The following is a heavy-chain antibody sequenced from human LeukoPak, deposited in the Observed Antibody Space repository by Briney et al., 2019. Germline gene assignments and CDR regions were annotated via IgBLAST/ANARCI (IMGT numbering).Heavy chain of an antibody. Sequence: GWSLRLSCAASGFTFSSYAMSWVRQAPGKGLEWVAAISGSGGSTYYADSVKGRFTISRDHSKNTLYLQMNSLRVEDMAVYYCASTNSGCCWDYWGQGTLVTVSS. CDR2: ISGSGGST. CDR1: GFTFSSYA. CDR3: ASTNSGCCWDY. D-gene: IGHD6-19*01. J-gene: IGHJ4*02. V-gene: IGHV3-23*01.